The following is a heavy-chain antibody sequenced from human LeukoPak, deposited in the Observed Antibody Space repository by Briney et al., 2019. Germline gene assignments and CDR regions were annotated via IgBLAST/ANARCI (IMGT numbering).Heavy chain of an antibody. CDR2: TYYRSKWYN. CDR1: GDRVSSNSAA. J-gene: IGHJ3*02. Sequence: SQTLSLTCAISGDRVSSNSAAWNWIRQSPSRGLEWLGRTYYRSKWYNDYPVFMKSRITINPDTSKNQFSLQLKSVTPEDTAVYYCVRDSGYGLDAFDIWGQGTKVTVSS. CDR3: VRDSGYGLDAFDI. V-gene: IGHV6-1*01. D-gene: IGHD5-12*01.